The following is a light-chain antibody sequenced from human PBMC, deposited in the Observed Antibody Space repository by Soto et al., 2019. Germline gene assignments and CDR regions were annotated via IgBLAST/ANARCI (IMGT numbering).Light chain of an antibody. CDR1: QSFNSNY. J-gene: IGKJ2*01. Sequence: ENVLTQSPGTLSLSPGDRATLSCRASQSFNSNYLVWYQQKPGQAPRLLIYGASTRATGIPDRFRGSGSGTDFTLTINSLEPEDFAVYYCQQYDNSPLYTFGQGTKLEIK. CDR3: QQYDNSPLYT. V-gene: IGKV3-20*01. CDR2: GAS.